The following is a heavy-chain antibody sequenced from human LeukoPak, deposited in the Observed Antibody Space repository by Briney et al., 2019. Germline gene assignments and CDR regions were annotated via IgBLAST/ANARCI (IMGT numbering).Heavy chain of an antibody. Sequence: SETPSLTCAVYGGSFSGYYWSWIREPPGKGLEWMGEINHSGSTNYNPSLKSRVTISVDTSKNQFSLKLSSVTAADTAVYYCARVRVPYGGTHSLDYWGQGTLVTVSS. D-gene: IGHD4-23*01. CDR3: ARVRVPYGGTHSLDY. J-gene: IGHJ4*02. CDR1: GGSFSGYY. V-gene: IGHV4-34*01. CDR2: INHSGST.